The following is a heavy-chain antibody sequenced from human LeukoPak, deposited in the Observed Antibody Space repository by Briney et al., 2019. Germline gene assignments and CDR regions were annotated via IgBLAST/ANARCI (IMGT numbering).Heavy chain of an antibody. D-gene: IGHD3-16*01. J-gene: IGHJ5*02. CDR1: GFTFSGSE. CDR2: ISSSGKTI. CDR3: ARVTYHYTDP. V-gene: IGHV3-48*03. Sequence: GGSLRLSCAASGFTFSGSEMNWVRPAPRKGLDWVSYISSSGKTIYYADSVKGRFTISRDNAKHSLYLQMNSLRAEDTAVYYCARVTYHYTDPWREGTLVSVST.